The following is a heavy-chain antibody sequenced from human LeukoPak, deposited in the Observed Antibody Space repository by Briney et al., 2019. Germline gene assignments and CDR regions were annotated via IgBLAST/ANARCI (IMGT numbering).Heavy chain of an antibody. D-gene: IGHD3-22*01. CDR2: IIPILGIA. J-gene: IGHJ5*02. CDR3: ARGLNYYDSSGYEKWFDP. V-gene: IGHV1-69*04. CDR1: GGTFSSYA. Sequence: ASVKASCKASGGTFSSYAISWVRQAPGQGLEWMGRIIPILGIANYAQKFQGRVTITADKSTSTAYMELSSLRSEDTAVYYCARGLNYYDSSGYEKWFDPWGQGTLVTVSS.